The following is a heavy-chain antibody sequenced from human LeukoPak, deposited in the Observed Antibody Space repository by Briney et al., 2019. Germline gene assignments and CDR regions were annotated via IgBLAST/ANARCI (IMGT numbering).Heavy chain of an antibody. J-gene: IGHJ6*03. V-gene: IGHV4-39*07. CDR1: GASISSSSYY. CDR2: IYYSGST. CDR3: ARVSRFGELFYYYYMDV. Sequence: PSETLSLTCTVSGASISSSSYYWGWIRQPPGKGLEWIGSIYYSGSTYYNPSLKSRVTISVDTSKNQFSLKLSSVTAADTAVYYCARVSRFGELFYYYYMDVWGKGTTVTISS. D-gene: IGHD3-10*01.